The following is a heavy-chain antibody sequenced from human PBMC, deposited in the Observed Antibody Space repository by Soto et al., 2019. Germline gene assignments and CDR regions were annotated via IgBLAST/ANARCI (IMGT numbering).Heavy chain of an antibody. CDR1: GGSFSGYY. CDR2: INHSGST. V-gene: IGHV4-34*01. Sequence: QVQLQQWGAGLLKPSETLSLTCAVYGGSFSGYYWSWIHQPPGKGLEWIGEINHSGSTNYNPSLKSRVTISVDTSKNQFSLKLSSVTAADTAVYYCARGSGSRVFDYWGQGTLVTVSS. CDR3: ARGSGSRVFDY. D-gene: IGHD1-26*01. J-gene: IGHJ4*02.